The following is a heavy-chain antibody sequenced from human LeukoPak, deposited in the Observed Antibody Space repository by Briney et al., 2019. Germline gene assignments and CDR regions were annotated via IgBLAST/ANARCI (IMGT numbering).Heavy chain of an antibody. CDR3: AKDMLGYCSGGSCPGFDY. CDR2: IRYDGSNK. D-gene: IGHD2-15*01. CDR1: GFTFSSYG. J-gene: IGHJ4*02. Sequence: GGSLRLSCAASGFTFSSYGMHWVRQAPGKGLEWVAFIRYDGSNKYCADSVKGRFTISRDNSKNTLYLQMNSLRAEDTAVYYCAKDMLGYCSGGSCPGFDYWGQGTLVTVSS. V-gene: IGHV3-30*02.